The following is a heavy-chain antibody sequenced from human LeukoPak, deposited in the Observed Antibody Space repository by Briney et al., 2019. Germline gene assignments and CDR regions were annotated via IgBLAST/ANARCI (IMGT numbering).Heavy chain of an antibody. Sequence: PSETLSLTCTVSGGSISSYYWSWIRQPPGKGLEWIGYIYYSGSTNYNPSLKSRVTISVDTSKNQFSLKLSSVTAADAAVYYTAIARFNGVYYYIGVRGKGTTVTVSS. V-gene: IGHV4-59*01. CDR3: AIARFNGVYYYIGV. J-gene: IGHJ6*03. D-gene: IGHD2-8*01. CDR1: GGSISSYY. CDR2: IYYSGST.